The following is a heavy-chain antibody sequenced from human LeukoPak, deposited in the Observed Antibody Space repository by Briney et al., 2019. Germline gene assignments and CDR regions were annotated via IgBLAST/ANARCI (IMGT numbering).Heavy chain of an antibody. D-gene: IGHD3-16*02. Sequence: ASVKVSCKASGGTFSSYAISWVRQAPGQGLEWMGGIIPIFGTANYAQKFQGRVTITADESTSTAYMELSSLRSEDTAVYCCARIGSHRSSGRGGPWGQGTLVTVSS. CDR3: ARIGSHRSSGRGGP. V-gene: IGHV1-69*13. J-gene: IGHJ5*02. CDR1: GGTFSSYA. CDR2: IIPIFGTA.